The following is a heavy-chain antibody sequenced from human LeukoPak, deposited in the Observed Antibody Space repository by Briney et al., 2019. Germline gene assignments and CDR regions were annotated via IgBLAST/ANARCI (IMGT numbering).Heavy chain of an antibody. V-gene: IGHV3-33*01. D-gene: IGHD2-15*01. CDR2: IWYDGSNK. CDR3: ARTKTRSELLLPVY. CDR1: GFTFSSYG. Sequence: GGSLRLSCAASGFTFSSYGMHWVRQAPGKGLEWVAVIWYDGSNKYYADSVKGRFTISRDNSKNTLYLQMNSLRAEDTAVYYCARTKTRSELLLPVYWGQGTLVTVSS. J-gene: IGHJ4*02.